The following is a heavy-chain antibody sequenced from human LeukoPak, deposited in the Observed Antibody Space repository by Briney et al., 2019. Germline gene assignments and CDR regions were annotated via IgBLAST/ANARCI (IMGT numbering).Heavy chain of an antibody. D-gene: IGHD2-15*01. J-gene: IGHJ5*02. CDR2: ISAYNGNT. Sequence: ASVKVSCKASGYTFTSYGISCVRQAPVQGLEWMGWISAYNGNTNYAQKLQGRVTMTTDTSTSTAYMELRSLRSDDTAVYYCARGGGYCSGGSCTRFDPWGQGTLVTVSS. CDR3: ARGGGYCSGGSCTRFDP. V-gene: IGHV1-18*01. CDR1: GYTFTSYG.